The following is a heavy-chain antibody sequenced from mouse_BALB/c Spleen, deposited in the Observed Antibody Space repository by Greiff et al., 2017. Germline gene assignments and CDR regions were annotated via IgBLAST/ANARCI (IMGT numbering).Heavy chain of an antibody. J-gene: IGHJ2*01. V-gene: IGHV3-6*02. CDR1: GYSITSGYY. CDR2: ISYDGSN. CDR3: ARDGYGNYPFFDY. D-gene: IGHD2-10*02. Sequence: EVKLQESGPGLVKPSQSLSLTCSVTGYSITSGYYWNWIRQFPGNKLEWMGYISYDGSNNYNPSLKNRISITRDTSKNQFFLKLNSVTTEDTATYYCARDGYGNYPFFDYWGQGTTLTVSS.